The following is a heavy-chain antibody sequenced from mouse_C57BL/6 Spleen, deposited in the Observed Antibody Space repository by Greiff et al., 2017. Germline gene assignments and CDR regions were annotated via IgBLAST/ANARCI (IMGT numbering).Heavy chain of an antibody. CDR2: INPNNGGT. CDR3: ARAEPDY. CDR1: RYTFTDYY. Sequence: EVQLQQSGPELVKPGASVKISCKASRYTFTDYYMNWVKQSHGKSLEWIGDINPNNGGTSYNQKFKGKATLTVDKSSSTAYMELRSLTSEDSAVYYCARAEPDYWGQGTTLTVSS. V-gene: IGHV1-26*01. J-gene: IGHJ2*01.